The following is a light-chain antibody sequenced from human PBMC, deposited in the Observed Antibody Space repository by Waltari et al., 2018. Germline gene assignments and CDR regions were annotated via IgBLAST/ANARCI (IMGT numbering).Light chain of an antibody. CDR1: SSDVGSYNL. V-gene: IGLV2-23*01. CDR3: CSYAGSRV. CDR2: EGS. J-gene: IGLJ3*02. Sequence: QSALTQPASVSGSPGQSITISCTGTSSDVGSYNLVPWYQQHPGKAPKLTVYEGSKRPSGVSSRFSGSKSGNTASLTISGLQAEDEADYYCCSYAGSRVFGGGTKLTVL.